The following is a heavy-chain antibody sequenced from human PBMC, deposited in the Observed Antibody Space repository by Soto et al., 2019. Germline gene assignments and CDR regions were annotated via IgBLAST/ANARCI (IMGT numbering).Heavy chain of an antibody. V-gene: IGHV1-46*03. Sequence: ASVKVSCKASGYTFTSYYMHWVRQAPGQGLEWMGIIDPSGGSTSYAQKFQGRVTMTRDTSTSTVYMELGGLTSEDTAGYYCARAVGDIVATYFDPWGQGTLVTVSS. D-gene: IGHD5-12*01. J-gene: IGHJ5*02. CDR1: GYTFTSYY. CDR2: IDPSGGST. CDR3: ARAVGDIVATYFDP.